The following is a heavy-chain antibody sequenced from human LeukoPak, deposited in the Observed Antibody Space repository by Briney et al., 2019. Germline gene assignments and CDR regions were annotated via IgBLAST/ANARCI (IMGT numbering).Heavy chain of an antibody. J-gene: IGHJ4*02. Sequence: SVKVSCKASGGTFSSYAISWVRQAPGQGLEWMGGIIPIFGTANYAQKFQGRVTITADESTSTAYMELSSLRSEDTAVYYCASDTHCSGGSCLGAFDYWGQGALVTVSS. CDR2: IIPIFGTA. D-gene: IGHD2-15*01. CDR1: GGTFSSYA. V-gene: IGHV1-69*13. CDR3: ASDTHCSGGSCLGAFDY.